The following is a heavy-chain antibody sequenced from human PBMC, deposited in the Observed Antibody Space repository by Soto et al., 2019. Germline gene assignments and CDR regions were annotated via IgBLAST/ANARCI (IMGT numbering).Heavy chain of an antibody. Sequence: EVQLVESGGGLVQPGGSLRLSCAASGFTFSGYYMDWVRQAPGKGLEWIGRSRNKDNSYYTEYAASVKGRFIISRDESRNFLYLQMNSLKTEDTAVYYCALYSGSYPRGLDYWGQGTLVTVSS. J-gene: IGHJ4*02. V-gene: IGHV3-72*01. CDR3: ALYSGSYPRGLDY. D-gene: IGHD1-26*01. CDR2: SRNKDNSYYT. CDR1: GFTFSGYY.